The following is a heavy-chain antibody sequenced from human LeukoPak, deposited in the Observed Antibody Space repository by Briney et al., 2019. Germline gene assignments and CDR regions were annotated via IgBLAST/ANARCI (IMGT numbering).Heavy chain of an antibody. D-gene: IGHD6-6*01. CDR2: ISSSSSDI. CDR1: GFTFSSYS. Sequence: GGSLRLSCAASGFTFSSYSMNWVREAPGKGLEWVSSISSSSSDIYYADSVKGRFTISRDNAKNSLYLQMNSLRAEDTAVYYCASGSSPPDYWGQGTLVTVSS. CDR3: ASGSSPPDY. V-gene: IGHV3-21*01. J-gene: IGHJ4*02.